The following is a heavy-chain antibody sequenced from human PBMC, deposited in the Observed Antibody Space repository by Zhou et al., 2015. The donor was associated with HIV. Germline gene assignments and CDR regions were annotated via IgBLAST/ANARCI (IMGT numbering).Heavy chain of an antibody. CDR1: GYTFSSYY. CDR3: ARDSNSNYYDSTRNRGAFDI. V-gene: IGHV1-46*01. CDR2: INPSGDST. Sequence: QVQLVQSGAEVKKPGASVKVSCKASGYTFSSYYMHWVRQAPGQGLEWMGIINPSGDSTTYAQKFQGRVTMTRDTSTSTVYMDLSSLISEDTAVYYCARDSNSNYYDSTRNRGAFDIWGQGTMVTSLQ. D-gene: IGHD3-22*01. J-gene: IGHJ3*02.